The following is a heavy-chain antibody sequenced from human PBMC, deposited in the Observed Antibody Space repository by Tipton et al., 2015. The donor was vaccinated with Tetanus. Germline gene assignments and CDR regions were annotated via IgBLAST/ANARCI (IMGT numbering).Heavy chain of an antibody. CDR1: GGSISSYY. V-gene: IGHV4-59*12. CDR3: ARVDYTFDY. D-gene: IGHD4-11*01. J-gene: IGHJ4*02. CDR2: IYYSGST. Sequence: TLSLTCTVSGGSISSYYWSWIRQPPGKGLEWIGYIYYSGSTNYNPSLKSRVTISVDTSKNQFSLKLSSVTAADTAVYYCARVDYTFDYWGQGTLVTASS.